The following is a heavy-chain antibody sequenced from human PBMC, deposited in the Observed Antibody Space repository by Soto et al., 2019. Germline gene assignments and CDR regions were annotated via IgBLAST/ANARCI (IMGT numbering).Heavy chain of an antibody. Sequence: EVQLVESGGGLVQPGGSLRLSCAASGFTVSSNYMSWVRQAPGKGLEWVSVIYSGGSTYYADSVKGRFTISRDNSMNTLYLQMNSLRAEDTAVYYCARSLAHFNWFDPWGQGTLVTVSS. CDR2: IYSGGST. J-gene: IGHJ5*02. D-gene: IGHD3-3*02. CDR3: ARSLAHFNWFDP. V-gene: IGHV3-66*01. CDR1: GFTVSSNY.